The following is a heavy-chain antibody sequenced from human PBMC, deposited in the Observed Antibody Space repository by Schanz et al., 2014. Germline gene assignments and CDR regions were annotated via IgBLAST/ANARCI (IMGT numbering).Heavy chain of an antibody. D-gene: IGHD3-10*01. Sequence: EVQLVESGGGLVQPGGSLRLSCTASGFTFSDYWMSWVRQAPGKGPEWVANIKKDGSEKYYVDSVKGRFTISRDNAKRSLFLQMNSLRVEDTAVYYCAKGRFGELSAFDIWGQGTMVTVSS. CDR3: AKGRFGELSAFDI. V-gene: IGHV3-7*05. J-gene: IGHJ3*02. CDR2: IKKDGSEK. CDR1: GFTFSDYW.